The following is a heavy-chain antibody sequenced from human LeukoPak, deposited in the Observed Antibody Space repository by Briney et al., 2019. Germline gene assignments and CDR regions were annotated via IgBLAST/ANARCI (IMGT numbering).Heavy chain of an antibody. CDR1: GYTFTDYH. J-gene: IGHJ5*02. Sequence: ASVKVSRKASGYTFTDYHLHWLRQVPGQGLEWMGWILPDSGATNYPQTFVGRVTMTKDTSISTAYMELSTLRSDDTAVYYCARGGGDNWGWDYFDPWGQGTLVTVSS. CDR2: ILPDSGAT. D-gene: IGHD2-21*01. V-gene: IGHV1-2*02. CDR3: ARGGGDNWGWDYFDP.